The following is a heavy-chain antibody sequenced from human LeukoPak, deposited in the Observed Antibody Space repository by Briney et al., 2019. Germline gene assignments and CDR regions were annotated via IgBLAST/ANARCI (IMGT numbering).Heavy chain of an antibody. CDR2: IKQDGSEK. D-gene: IGHD1-26*01. Sequence: GGSLRLSCAASGFTFSSYWMSWVRQAPGKGLEWVANIKQDGSEKYYVDSVKGRFTISRDNTKNSLYLQMNSLRAEDTAVYYCARMRGSYSFDYWGQGTLVTVSS. V-gene: IGHV3-7*01. CDR3: ARMRGSYSFDY. J-gene: IGHJ4*02. CDR1: GFTFSSYW.